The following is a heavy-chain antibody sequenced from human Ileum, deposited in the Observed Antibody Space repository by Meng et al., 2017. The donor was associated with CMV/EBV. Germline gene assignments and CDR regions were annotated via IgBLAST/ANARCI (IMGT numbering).Heavy chain of an antibody. CDR2: IYDTGAT. V-gene: IGHV4-34*01. Sequence: SQTRSLTGAVNGGSLSGYYWNWIRQPPGKGLEWIGEIYDTGATNYNPSLKGRVTISMDTSKNQFSLKLASLTAADTAIYYCARGRFHGAVAGTFDSWGQGTLVTVSS. D-gene: IGHD6-19*01. J-gene: IGHJ4*02. CDR3: ARGRFHGAVAGTFDS. CDR1: GGSLSGYY.